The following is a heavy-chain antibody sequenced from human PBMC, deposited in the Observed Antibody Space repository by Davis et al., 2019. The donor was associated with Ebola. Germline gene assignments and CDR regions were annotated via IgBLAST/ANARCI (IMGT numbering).Heavy chain of an antibody. CDR2: IYPGYSDT. V-gene: IGHV5-51*01. CDR1: GYRFTTYW. D-gene: IGHD1-26*01. CDR3: ARMRELVSPTFDY. Sequence: GESLKTPRTGPGYRFTTYWIGWVRQMPGKGLEWMGIIYPGYSDTRYSPSFQGQVTISADKSISTAYLQWSSLRASDTAIYYCARMRELVSPTFDYWGQGTLVTVSS. J-gene: IGHJ4*02.